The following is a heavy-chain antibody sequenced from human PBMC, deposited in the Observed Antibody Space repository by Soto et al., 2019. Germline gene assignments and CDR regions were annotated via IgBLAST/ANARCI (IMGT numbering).Heavy chain of an antibody. V-gene: IGHV3-23*01. J-gene: IGHJ4*02. Sequence: GGSLRLSCAASGFTFSTYAMSWVRQAPGKGLEWVSCISGSDGNTYYADSVKGRFTISRDYSKNTLYLQMSSLRAEDTALYYCAKASGYTYGYPLDDWGRGTLVTVSS. CDR3: AKASGYTYGYPLDD. CDR1: GFTFSTYA. CDR2: ISGSDGNT. D-gene: IGHD5-18*01.